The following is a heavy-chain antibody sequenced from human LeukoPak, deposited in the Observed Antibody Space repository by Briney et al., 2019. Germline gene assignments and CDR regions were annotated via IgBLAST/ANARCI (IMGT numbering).Heavy chain of an antibody. Sequence: GGSLRLSCAASGFTFSSYAMSWVRQAPGKGLEWVSAISGSGGSTYYAESVKGRFTISRDNSKNTLYLQINSLRAEDTAVYYCAKDGAGTLGVTYYYDSSGYNFDYWGQGTLVTVSS. D-gene: IGHD3-22*01. CDR1: GFTFSSYA. CDR2: ISGSGGST. V-gene: IGHV3-23*01. J-gene: IGHJ4*02. CDR3: AKDGAGTLGVTYYYDSSGYNFDY.